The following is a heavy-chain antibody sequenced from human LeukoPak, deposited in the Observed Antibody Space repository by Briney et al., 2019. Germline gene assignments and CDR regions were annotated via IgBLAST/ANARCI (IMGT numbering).Heavy chain of an antibody. Sequence: GGSLRLSCAASGFTFSNYAMNWVRQAPGKGLEWVSSISSSSSYIYYADSVKGRFTISRDNAKNSLYLQMNSLRAEDTAVYYCARAKGGCSGGSCYSVYWGQGTLVTVSS. CDR1: GFTFSNYA. CDR3: ARAKGGCSGGSCYSVY. D-gene: IGHD2-15*01. J-gene: IGHJ4*02. V-gene: IGHV3-21*01. CDR2: ISSSSSYI.